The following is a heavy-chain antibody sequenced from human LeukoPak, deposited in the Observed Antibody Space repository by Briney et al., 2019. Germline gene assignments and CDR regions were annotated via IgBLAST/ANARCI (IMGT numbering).Heavy chain of an antibody. J-gene: IGHJ6*03. V-gene: IGHV3-7*01. CDR3: GRAGPVTKDHFIDV. CDR2: IYLDGSRA. Sequence: GGSLRLSCAVSGFTFSNYWMSWARQSPGRGLEWVANIYLDGSRAYYVDSVKGRFTISRDNAKNSLFLQMNSLSAEDTAVYYCGRAGPVTKDHFIDVWGKGTTVTVSS. D-gene: IGHD2-2*01. CDR1: GFTFSNYW.